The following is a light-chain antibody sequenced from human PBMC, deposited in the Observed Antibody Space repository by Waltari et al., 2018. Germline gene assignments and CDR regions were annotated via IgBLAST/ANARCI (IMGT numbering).Light chain of an antibody. CDR1: QSVTRY. CDR3: QQYDRYSAWT. CDR2: DVS. V-gene: IGKV1-5*01. J-gene: IGKJ1*01. Sequence: MTQSPATLSVSPGERATLSCRASQSVTRYLAWYQQKPGKAPKVLIWDVSSLERGVPSRFSGSGSGTEFTLTISSLQPDDFATYYCQQYDRYSAWTFGQGTKVEIK.